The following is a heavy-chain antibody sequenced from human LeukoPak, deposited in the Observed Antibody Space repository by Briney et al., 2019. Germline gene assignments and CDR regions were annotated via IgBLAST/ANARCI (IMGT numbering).Heavy chain of an antibody. D-gene: IGHD3-10*02. CDR2: VFSDGSNV. J-gene: IGHJ4*02. CDR1: GFTFSYYG. V-gene: IGHV3-30*02. Sequence: GGSLRLSCTASGFTFSYYGTHWVRQAPGKGLEWLSFVFSDGSNVFYADSVRGRFTISRDNRNNILYLQMNSLRAEDTAMYFCGRNVDNWNYVDYWGQGPLVTVSS. CDR3: GRNVDNWNYVDY.